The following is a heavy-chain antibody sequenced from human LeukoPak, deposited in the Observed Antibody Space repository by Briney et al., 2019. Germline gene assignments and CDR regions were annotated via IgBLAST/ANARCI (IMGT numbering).Heavy chain of an antibody. CDR2: ISWNSGSI. CDR3: AKSTGLHDAFDI. D-gene: IGHD3-9*01. V-gene: IGHV3-9*01. CDR1: GFTFDDYA. Sequence: QTGGSLRLSCAASGFTFDDYAMHWVRQAPGKGLEWVSGISWNSGSIGYADSVKGRFTISRDNAKSSLYLQMNSLRAEDTALYYCAKSTGLHDAFDIWGQGTMVTVSS. J-gene: IGHJ3*02.